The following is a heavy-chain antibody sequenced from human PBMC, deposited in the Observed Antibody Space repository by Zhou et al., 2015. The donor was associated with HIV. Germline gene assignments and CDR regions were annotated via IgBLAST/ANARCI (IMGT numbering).Heavy chain of an antibody. J-gene: IGHJ6*02. V-gene: IGHV1-69*01. Sequence: QVQLIQSGAEVKKPGSAVRVSCKTTTATFSGYAISWLRQAPGQGLEWLGGIIPMLNSPNYAPKFDDRVTISADTQTVYMDLRGLTAQDTAVYYCARSYCSGESCYPAESSRWSFYYAMDLWGQGTTVIVSS. CDR1: TATFSGYA. CDR3: ARSYCSGESCYPAESSRWSFYYAMDL. D-gene: IGHD2-15*01. CDR2: IIPMLNSP.